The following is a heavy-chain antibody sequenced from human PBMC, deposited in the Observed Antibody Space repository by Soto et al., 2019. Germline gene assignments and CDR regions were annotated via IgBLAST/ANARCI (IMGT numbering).Heavy chain of an antibody. CDR3: ARDREHYYYYMDV. D-gene: IGHD1-1*01. V-gene: IGHV4-59*01. CDR1: GGSISSYY. CDR2: IYYSGST. J-gene: IGHJ6*03. Sequence: SETLSLTCTVSGGSISSYYWSWIRQPPGKGLEWIGYIYYSGSTNYNPSLKSRVTISVDTSKNQFSLKLSSVTAADTAVYYCARDREHYYYYMDVWGKGTTVTVSS.